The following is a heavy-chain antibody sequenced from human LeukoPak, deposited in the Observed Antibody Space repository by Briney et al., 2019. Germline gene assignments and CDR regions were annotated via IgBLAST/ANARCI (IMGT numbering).Heavy chain of an antibody. CDR2: IYHSGST. V-gene: IGHV4-30-2*01. Sequence: SETLSLTCTVSGGSISSGGYYWSWIRQPPGKGLEWIGYIYHSGSTYYNPSLKSRVTISVDRSKNQFSLKLSSVTAADTAVYYCARALRVVVPAAPSYYYYYGMDVWGQGTTVTVSS. D-gene: IGHD2-2*01. CDR3: ARALRVVVPAAPSYYYYYGMDV. CDR1: GGSISSGGYY. J-gene: IGHJ6*02.